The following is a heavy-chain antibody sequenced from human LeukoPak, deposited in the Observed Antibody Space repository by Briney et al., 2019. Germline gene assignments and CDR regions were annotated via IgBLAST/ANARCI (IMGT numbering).Heavy chain of an antibody. V-gene: IGHV3-11*06. CDR3: ARDVYYGSGSPRLDY. CDR2: ISPNSDNI. CDR1: GFSFRDRY. J-gene: IGHJ4*02. D-gene: IGHD3-10*01. Sequence: GGSLRLSCAATGFSFRDRYMSWIRQAPGKGMEWVAYISPNSDNIHYADSVKGRFTISRDNAKNSLYLQMNSLRAEDTAVYYCARDVYYGSGSPRLDYWGQGTLVTVSS.